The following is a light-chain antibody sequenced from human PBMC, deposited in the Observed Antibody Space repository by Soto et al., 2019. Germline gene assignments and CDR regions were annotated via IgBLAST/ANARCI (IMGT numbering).Light chain of an antibody. CDR2: GPS. CDR1: QNVNSNH. CDR3: HQFGSSPQT. V-gene: IGKV3-20*01. Sequence: EIVLTQSPGTLSLSPGERATLSCRASQNVNSNHIAWYQQKPGQAPRLLIYGPSSRATGITERLSGSGSGTDFTLTISRLEPEDFAVYFCHQFGSSPQTFGHGTKVEIK. J-gene: IGKJ1*01.